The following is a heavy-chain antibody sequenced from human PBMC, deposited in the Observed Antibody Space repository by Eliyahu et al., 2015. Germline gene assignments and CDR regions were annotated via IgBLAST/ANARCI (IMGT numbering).Heavy chain of an antibody. CDR1: GFTFSTYS. CDR2: ISSSDSTI. V-gene: IGHV3-48*02. CDR3: ARVIDYGGNY. Sequence: EVQLVESGGGLVQPGGSLRLSCAAXGFTFSTYSMNWVRQAPGKGLEWLSYISSSDSTIYYADSVKGRFTISRDNAKNSLYLQMNSLRDEDTAVYYCARVIDYGGNYWGQGTLVTVSS. D-gene: IGHD4-23*01. J-gene: IGHJ4*02.